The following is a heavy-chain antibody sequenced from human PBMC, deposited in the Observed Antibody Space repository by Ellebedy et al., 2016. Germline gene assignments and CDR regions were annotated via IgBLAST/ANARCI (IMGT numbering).Heavy chain of an antibody. D-gene: IGHD1/OR15-1a*01. V-gene: IGHV3-53*01. J-gene: IGHJ6*02. CDR1: GFSVSSND. Sequence: GGSLRLSXVVSGFSVSSNDMSWVRQAPGKGPELVSLLYGGGDSYYADSVKGRFTITRDSSAKTLYLQMSGLGAEDTAVYYCAKALSIGNTDSSYYVMDAWGQGTTVTVSS. CDR3: AKALSIGNTDSSYYVMDA. CDR2: LYGGGDS.